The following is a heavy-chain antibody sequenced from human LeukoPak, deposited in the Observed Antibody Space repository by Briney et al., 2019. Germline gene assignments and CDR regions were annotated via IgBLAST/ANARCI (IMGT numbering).Heavy chain of an antibody. CDR3: ASWYSSSYDY. CDR1: GYTFTSYG. J-gene: IGHJ4*02. D-gene: IGHD6-6*01. V-gene: IGHV1-69*13. CDR2: IIPIFGTA. Sequence: SVKVSCKASGYTFTSYGISWVRQAPGQGLEWMGGIIPIFGTANYAQKFQGRVTITADESTSTAYMELSSLRSEDTAVYYCASWYSSSYDYWGQGTLVTVSS.